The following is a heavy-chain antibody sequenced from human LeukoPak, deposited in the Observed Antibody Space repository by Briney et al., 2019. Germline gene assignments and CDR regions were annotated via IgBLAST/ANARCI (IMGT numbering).Heavy chain of an antibody. J-gene: IGHJ5*02. D-gene: IGHD4-17*01. CDR1: GGSINGYF. Sequence: SETLSLTCTVSGGSINGYFWTWIRQPPGKGLEWIGYISDSGSTNYNPSLKSRVTLSVDSSNTEFSLRLNSVTAADTAVYYYARVFRGAVTSNWFDPWGQGTPVTVSS. V-gene: IGHV4-59*01. CDR3: ARVFRGAVTSNWFDP. CDR2: ISDSGST.